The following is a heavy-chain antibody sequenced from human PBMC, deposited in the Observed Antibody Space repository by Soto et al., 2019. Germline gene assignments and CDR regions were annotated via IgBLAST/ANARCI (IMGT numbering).Heavy chain of an antibody. Sequence: GGSLRLSCAASGFSLSNNGMHWVRQAPGKGLEWVAVISYDGNNKYYADSVKGRFTISRDNSKNTVYLEMNNLRAEDTAMYYCAKGGSGNYLTYYYYYGMDVWGQGTTVTVSS. V-gene: IGHV3-30*18. CDR1: GFSLSNNG. J-gene: IGHJ6*02. CDR2: ISYDGNNK. CDR3: AKGGSGNYLTYYYYYGMDV. D-gene: IGHD3-22*01.